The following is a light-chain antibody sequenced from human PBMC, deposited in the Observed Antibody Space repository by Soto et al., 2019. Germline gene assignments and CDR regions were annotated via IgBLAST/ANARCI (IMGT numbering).Light chain of an antibody. CDR2: DVI. CDR3: CSYAGSSTWV. Sequence: QSVLTQPASVSGSPGQSITISCTGTSSDVGNYNLVSWYQQHPGKAPKLMIYDVIKRPSGVSNRFSGSRSGNTASLTISGLQAEDEADYYCCSYAGSSTWVFGGGTQLTVL. V-gene: IGLV2-23*02. J-gene: IGLJ3*02. CDR1: SSDVGNYNL.